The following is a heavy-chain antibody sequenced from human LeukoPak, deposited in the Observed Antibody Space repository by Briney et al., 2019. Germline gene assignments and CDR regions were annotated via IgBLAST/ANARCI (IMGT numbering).Heavy chain of an antibody. Sequence: SVKVSCKASGGTFSSYAISWVRQAPGQGLEWVGRIIPIFGTANYAQKFQGRVTITADESTSTAYMELSSLRSEDTAVYYCARGLVRGVHYYFDYWGQGTLVTVSS. CDR2: IIPIFGTA. D-gene: IGHD3-10*01. J-gene: IGHJ4*02. CDR3: ARGLVRGVHYYFDY. V-gene: IGHV1-69*13. CDR1: GGTFSSYA.